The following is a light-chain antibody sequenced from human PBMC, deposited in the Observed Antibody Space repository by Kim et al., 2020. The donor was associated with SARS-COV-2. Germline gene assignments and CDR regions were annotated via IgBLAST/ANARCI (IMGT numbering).Light chain of an antibody. V-gene: IGKV3-15*01. J-gene: IGKJ4*01. Sequence: EIVMTQSPATLSVSPGERATLSCRASQSVSSNLAWYQQKPGQAPRLLIYGASTRATGIPVRFSGSGSGTEFTLTISSLQSEDFAVYYCQQYNNWLGVTFGGGTKVDIK. CDR3: QQYNNWLGVT. CDR2: GAS. CDR1: QSVSSN.